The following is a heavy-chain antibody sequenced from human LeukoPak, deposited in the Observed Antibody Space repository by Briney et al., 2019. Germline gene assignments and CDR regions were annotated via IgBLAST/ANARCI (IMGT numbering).Heavy chain of an antibody. V-gene: IGHV3-33*06. Sequence: GRSLRLSCAASGFTFSSYGMHWVRQAPGKGLEWVAVIWYDGSNKYYADSVKGRFTISRDNSKNTLYLQMNSLRAEDTAVYYCAKDLRGYYDFWSGPYGMDVWGQGTTVTVSS. CDR3: AKDLRGYYDFWSGPYGMDV. CDR2: IWYDGSNK. J-gene: IGHJ6*02. CDR1: GFTFSSYG. D-gene: IGHD3-3*01.